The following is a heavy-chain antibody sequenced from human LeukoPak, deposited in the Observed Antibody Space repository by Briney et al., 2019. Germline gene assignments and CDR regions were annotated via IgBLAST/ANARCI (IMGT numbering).Heavy chain of an antibody. V-gene: IGHV4-59*01. D-gene: IGHD6-6*01. CDR3: ARDARSSPHYDF. Sequence: SETLSLTCTVSGGSISGYYWSWIRQPPGKGLEWIGYIYYSGSTNYNPSLKSRVTISADTSKNQFSLKLRSVTAADTAVYYCARDARSSPHYDFWGQGTLVTVSS. CDR1: GGSISGYY. J-gene: IGHJ4*02. CDR2: IYYSGST.